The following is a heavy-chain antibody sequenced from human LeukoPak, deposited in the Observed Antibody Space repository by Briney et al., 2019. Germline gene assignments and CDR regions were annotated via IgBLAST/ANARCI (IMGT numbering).Heavy chain of an antibody. V-gene: IGHV1-8*01. CDR2: MNPNSGNT. Sequence: ASVKVSCKASGYTFTSYDINWVRQATGQGLEWMGWMNPNSGNTGYAQKFQGRVTMTRNTSISTAYMELSSLRSEDTAVYYCARSMGGDYVFGYDAFDIWGQGTMVTVSS. J-gene: IGHJ3*02. D-gene: IGHD4-17*01. CDR3: ARSMGGDYVFGYDAFDI. CDR1: GYTFTSYD.